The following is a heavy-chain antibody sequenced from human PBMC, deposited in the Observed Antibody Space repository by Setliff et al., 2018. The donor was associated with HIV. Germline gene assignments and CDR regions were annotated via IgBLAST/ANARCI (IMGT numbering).Heavy chain of an antibody. J-gene: IGHJ3*02. Sequence: ASVKVSCKASGYTFTKYGLSWVRQAPGQGLEWMGWVNTHNGNTKYSQKFQARVTMTADTSTTTAYMELRSLRSDDTAMYYCAKGYTWSVVGALDIWGQGTMVTVSS. CDR3: AKGYTWSVVGALDI. V-gene: IGHV1-18*01. D-gene: IGHD1-26*01. CDR1: GYTFTKYG. CDR2: VNTHNGNT.